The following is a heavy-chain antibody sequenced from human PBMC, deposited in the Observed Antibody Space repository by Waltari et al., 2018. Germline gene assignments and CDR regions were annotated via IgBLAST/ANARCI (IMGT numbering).Heavy chain of an antibody. D-gene: IGHD5-12*01. V-gene: IGHV4-39*02. J-gene: IGHJ3*01. Sequence: QLQLQESGPGLGKPSETLSLTCIVSGGSITSNRHYWAWIRQPPGQGLEWIGTMSYNGATYSSPSLKSRVTLSSDTSKNHLSLKLGSVTAADTAVYYCATYIGASIGTAAFDVWGQGTMVTVSS. CDR2: MSYNGAT. CDR3: ATYIGASIGTAAFDV. CDR1: GGSITSNRHY.